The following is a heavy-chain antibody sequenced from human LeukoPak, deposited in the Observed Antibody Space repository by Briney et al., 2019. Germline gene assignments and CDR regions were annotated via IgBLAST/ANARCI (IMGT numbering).Heavy chain of an antibody. V-gene: IGHV3-11*01. CDR1: GFTFSDYY. J-gene: IGHJ4*02. CDR3: ARGDQAYSSQFDY. Sequence: GGSLRLSCAASGFTFSDYYMSWIRPAPGKGLEGVSYISSSGSTIYYADSVKGRFTISRDNAKNSLYLQMNSLRAEDTAVYYCARGDQAYSSQFDYWGQGTLVTVSS. D-gene: IGHD6-19*01. CDR2: ISSSGSTI.